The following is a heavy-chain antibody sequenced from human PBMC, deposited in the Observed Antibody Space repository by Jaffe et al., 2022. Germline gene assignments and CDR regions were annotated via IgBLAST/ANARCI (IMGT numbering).Heavy chain of an antibody. CDR2: IIPIFGTA. CDR3: ARGFGYSNYVSMPYYYYYMDV. J-gene: IGHJ6*03. Sequence: QVQLVQSGAEVKKPGSSVKVSCKASGGTFSSYAISWVRQAPGQGLEWMGGIIPIFGTANYAQKFQGRVTITADESTSTAYMELSSLRSEDTAVYYCARGFGYSNYVSMPYYYYYMDVWGKGTTVTVSS. V-gene: IGHV1-69*01. CDR1: GGTFSSYA. D-gene: IGHD4-4*01.